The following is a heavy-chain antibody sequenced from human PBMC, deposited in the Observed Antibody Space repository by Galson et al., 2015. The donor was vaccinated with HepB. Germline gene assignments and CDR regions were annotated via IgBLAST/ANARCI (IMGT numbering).Heavy chain of an antibody. V-gene: IGHV3-30*03. Sequence: SLRLSCAASGFRFSDYGMHWVRQAPGKGLEWVAVISYDGNKQYYADSVKGRFSISRDNSKNTMHLQMNSLRTEDTAVYYCARGDGFYESRDSHVLLDYWGQGNRVTVSS. CDR3: ARGDGFYESRDSHVLLDY. D-gene: IGHD3-22*01. CDR1: GFRFSDYG. J-gene: IGHJ4*02. CDR2: ISYDGNKQ.